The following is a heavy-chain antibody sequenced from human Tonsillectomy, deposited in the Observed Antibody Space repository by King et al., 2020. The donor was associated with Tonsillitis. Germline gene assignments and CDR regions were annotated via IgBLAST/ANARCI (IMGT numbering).Heavy chain of an antibody. CDR3: ASDYDSSGYYPDAFDI. CDR2: IYYSGST. V-gene: IGHV4-30-4*07. D-gene: IGHD3-22*01. CDR1: GGSISSGGYS. Sequence: MQLQESGPGLVKPSQTLSLTCAVSGGSISSGGYSWSWIRQPPGKGLEWIGYIYYSGSTYYNPSLKSRVTISVDTSKNHFSLNLSSVTAADTAVYYCASDYDSSGYYPDAFDIWGQGTMVTVSS. J-gene: IGHJ3*02.